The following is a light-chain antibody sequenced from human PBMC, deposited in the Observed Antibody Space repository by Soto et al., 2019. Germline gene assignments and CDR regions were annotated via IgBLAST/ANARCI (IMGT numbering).Light chain of an antibody. CDR3: QHYNSYSEA. CDR2: TAS. CDR1: QDIGYD. J-gene: IGKJ1*01. V-gene: IGKV1-17*01. Sequence: DIQMTQSPSSLSASVGDRVTITCRASQDIGYDLGWYQQKPGKAPERLIYTASTLQSGVPARFSGSGFGTDFTLTISSLQPDDFATYYCQHYNSYSEAFGQGTKVDIK.